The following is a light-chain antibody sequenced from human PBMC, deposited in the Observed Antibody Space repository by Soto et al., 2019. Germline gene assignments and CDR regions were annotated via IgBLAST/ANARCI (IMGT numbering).Light chain of an antibody. Sequence: QSVLTQPASVSGSPGQSITISCTGTSSDVGGYNYVSWYQQHPGKAPKLMIYDVSNRPSGVSNRFSGSKSGNTASLTISGLQAEDEADYYCSSYTDNDTYVFGGGTKV. V-gene: IGLV2-14*01. CDR2: DVS. CDR1: SSDVGGYNY. J-gene: IGLJ1*01. CDR3: SSYTDNDTYV.